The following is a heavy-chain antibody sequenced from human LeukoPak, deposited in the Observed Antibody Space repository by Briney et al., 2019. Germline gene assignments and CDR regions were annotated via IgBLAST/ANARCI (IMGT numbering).Heavy chain of an antibody. CDR3: TTDGVGATTPFDY. CDR1: GFTFSNAW. Sequence: PGGSLRLSCAASGFTFSNAWMNWVRQAPGKGLEWVGRIKSKTDGGTTDYAAPVKGRFTISRDDSKNTLYLQMDSLKTEDTAVYYCTTDGVGATTPFDYWGQGTLVTVSS. CDR2: IKSKTDGGTT. V-gene: IGHV3-15*07. D-gene: IGHD1-26*01. J-gene: IGHJ4*02.